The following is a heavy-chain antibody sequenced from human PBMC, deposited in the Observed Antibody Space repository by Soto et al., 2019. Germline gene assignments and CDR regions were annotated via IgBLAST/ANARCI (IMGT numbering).Heavy chain of an antibody. Sequence: SETLSLTCTISGGSISVYYCSWIRQPPGQALEWIGYIYDSGSPYYNPSLRSRVIISADTSKNQISLKLTSATAADTAVYYCARGVGSSPPRYWGRGILVTVSS. J-gene: IGHJ4*02. V-gene: IGHV4-59*01. CDR1: GGSISVYY. D-gene: IGHD1-26*01. CDR2: IYDSGSP. CDR3: ARGVGSSPPRY.